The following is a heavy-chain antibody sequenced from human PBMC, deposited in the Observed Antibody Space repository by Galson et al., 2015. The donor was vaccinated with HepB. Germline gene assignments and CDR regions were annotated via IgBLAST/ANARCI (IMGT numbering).Heavy chain of an antibody. CDR2: IYYSGST. CDR3: ARDRVHSSGRSYHAFDI. V-gene: IGHV4-59*01. D-gene: IGHD6-19*01. J-gene: IGHJ3*02. Sequence: SETLSLTCAVSGGSISSYYWSWIRQPPGKGLEWIGYIYYSGSTNYNPSLKSRVTISVDTSKNQFSLKLSSVTAADTAVYYCARDRVHSSGRSYHAFDIWGQGTMVTVSS. CDR1: GGSISSYY.